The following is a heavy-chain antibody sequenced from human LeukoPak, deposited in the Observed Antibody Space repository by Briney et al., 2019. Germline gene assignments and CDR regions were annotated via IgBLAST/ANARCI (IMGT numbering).Heavy chain of an antibody. Sequence: PGGSLRLSCAASGFTFSDVWRSWVRQAPGKGLEWLGRIRSKSNGGTTDYAAPVKGRFTISRDDSKKTLYLQMNSLKTEDTAVYYCTTDPRHWGQGTLVTVSS. CDR2: IRSKSNGGTT. J-gene: IGHJ4*02. V-gene: IGHV3-15*01. CDR1: GFTFSDVW. CDR3: TTDPRH.